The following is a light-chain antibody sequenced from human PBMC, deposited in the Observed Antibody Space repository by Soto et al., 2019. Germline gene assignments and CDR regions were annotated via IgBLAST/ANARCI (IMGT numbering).Light chain of an antibody. V-gene: IGLV2-14*03. J-gene: IGLJ2*01. CDR2: DVD. CDR3: CSYSGSSTSVV. Sequence: QSALTQPASVSGSPGQSITISCTGTSSDVGGYNFVSWYQQHPGKAPRLMILDVDNRPSGVSTRFSGSKSGNTASLTISGLQAEDEADYDCCSYSGSSTSVVFGGGTKLTVL. CDR1: SSDVGGYNF.